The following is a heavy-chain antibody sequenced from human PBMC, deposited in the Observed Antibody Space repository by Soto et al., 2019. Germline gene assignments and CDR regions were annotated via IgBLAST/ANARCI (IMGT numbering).Heavy chain of an antibody. Sequence: SETLSLTCAVYGGSFSGYYWSWIRQPPGKGLEWIGEINHSGSTNYNPSLKSRVTISVDTSKSQFSLKLSSVTAADTAVYYCARGKAAAGTETNWFDPWGQGTLVTVSS. V-gene: IGHV4-34*01. D-gene: IGHD6-13*01. CDR2: INHSGST. CDR1: GGSFSGYY. J-gene: IGHJ5*02. CDR3: ARGKAAAGTETNWFDP.